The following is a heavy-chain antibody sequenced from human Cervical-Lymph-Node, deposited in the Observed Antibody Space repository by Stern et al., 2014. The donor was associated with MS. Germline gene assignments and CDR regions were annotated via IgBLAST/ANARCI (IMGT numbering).Heavy chain of an antibody. J-gene: IGHJ4*02. CDR3: VRDQGGIAAS. D-gene: IGHD6-13*01. CDR1: GGTFSSLE. V-gene: IGHV1-69*01. Sequence: QVQLVESGAEVKQPGSSMKVSCKASGGTFSSLEISWVRQAPGQGLEWLGGISPLFGTSNYAQQVQGRVTIVADESTNTVNMELSRLRSEDTAVYYCVRDQGGIAASWGQGTLVTVSS. CDR2: ISPLFGTS.